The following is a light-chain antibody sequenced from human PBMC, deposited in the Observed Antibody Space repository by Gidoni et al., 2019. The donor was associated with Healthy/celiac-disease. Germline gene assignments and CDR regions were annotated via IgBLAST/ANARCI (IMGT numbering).Light chain of an antibody. J-gene: IGLJ3*02. CDR2: EVS. CDR1: SSDVGSYNL. V-gene: IGLV2-23*02. CDR3: CSYAGSSTPNWV. Sequence: QSALTQPASVSASPGQSITISCTGTSSDVGSYNLVSWYQQHPGKAPKLMIYEVSKRPSGVSNRFSGSKSGNTASLTISGLQAEDEADYYCCSYAGSSTPNWVFGGGTKLTVL.